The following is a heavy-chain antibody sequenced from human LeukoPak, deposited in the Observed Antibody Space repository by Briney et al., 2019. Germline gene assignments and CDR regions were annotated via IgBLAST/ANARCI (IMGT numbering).Heavy chain of an antibody. V-gene: IGHV3-30-3*01. D-gene: IGHD1-1*01. J-gene: IGHJ4*02. CDR2: ISYDGSNK. CDR3: ARAGYGSFDY. CDR1: GFTFSSYA. Sequence: GGSLRLSCAASGFTFSSYAMHWVRQAPGKGLEWVAVISYDGSNKYYADSVKGRFTISRDNSKNTLYLQMNSLRAEDTAVYYCARAGYGSFDYWGQGTLVTVSS.